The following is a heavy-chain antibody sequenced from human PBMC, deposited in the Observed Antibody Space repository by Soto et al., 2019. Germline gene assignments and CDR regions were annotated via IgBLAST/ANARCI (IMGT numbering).Heavy chain of an antibody. CDR3: ARSSLNRRDGYNFFDY. D-gene: IGHD5-12*01. CDR1: GGSISSSSYY. V-gene: IGHV4-39*01. J-gene: IGHJ4*02. Sequence: TSETLSLTCTVSGGSISSSSYYWGWIRQPPGKGLEWIGSIYYSGSTYYNPSLKSRVTISVDTSKNQFSLKLSSVTAADTAVYYCARSSLNRRDGYNFFDYWGQGTLVTVSS. CDR2: IYYSGST.